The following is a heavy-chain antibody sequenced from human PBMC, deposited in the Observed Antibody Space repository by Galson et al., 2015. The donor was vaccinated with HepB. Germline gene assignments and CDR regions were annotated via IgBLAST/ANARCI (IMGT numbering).Heavy chain of an antibody. Sequence: SGAEVKKPGESLRISCKGSGYSFTNYWITWVRQVPGKGLEWMGRIDPSDSYTKYSPSFQGHVTISADKSITTAYMRWSSLKASDTAMYYCARQDFWSGYYTDSWGQGTLVTVSS. CDR1: GYSFTNYW. CDR3: ARQDFWSGYYTDS. J-gene: IGHJ4*02. V-gene: IGHV5-10-1*01. CDR2: IDPSDSYT. D-gene: IGHD3-3*01.